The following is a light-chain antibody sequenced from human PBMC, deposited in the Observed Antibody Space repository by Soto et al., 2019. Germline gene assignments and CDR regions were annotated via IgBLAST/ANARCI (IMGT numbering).Light chain of an antibody. J-gene: IGKJ2*01. CDR3: QQHDCSPPYT. Sequence: ELVLTQSPGTLSLSPGERATLSCRASQSVSSTYLAWYQQKPGQAPRFLIYVASSRATGIPDRFSGSWSGTSFTTTISRREPEDYAVDYWQQHDCSPPYTFGQGTKLEIK. CDR1: QSVSSTY. V-gene: IGKV3-20*01. CDR2: VAS.